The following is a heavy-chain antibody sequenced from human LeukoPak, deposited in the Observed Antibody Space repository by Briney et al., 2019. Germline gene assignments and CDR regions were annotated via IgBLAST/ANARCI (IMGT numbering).Heavy chain of an antibody. D-gene: IGHD3-10*01. CDR2: FDPEDGET. Sequence: ASVKVSCKVSGYTLTELSMHWVRQAPGKGLEWMGGFDPEDGETIYAQKFQGRVTMTEDTSTDTAYMELSSLSSVTAADTAVYYCARESWRFGELLDCDYWGQGTLVTVSS. J-gene: IGHJ4*02. V-gene: IGHV1-24*01. CDR3: ARESWRFGELLDCDY. CDR1: GYTLTELS.